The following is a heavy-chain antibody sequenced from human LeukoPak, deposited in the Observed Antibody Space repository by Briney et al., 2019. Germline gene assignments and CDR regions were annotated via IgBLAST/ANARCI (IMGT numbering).Heavy chain of an antibody. V-gene: IGHV4-30-4*01. D-gene: IGHD3-22*01. J-gene: IGHJ4*02. CDR2: IYYSGST. Sequence: SETLSLTCTVSGASIRSGDYYWSWIRQPPGKGLEWIGYIYYSGSTYYNPSLKSRVTISVDTSKNQFSLKLSSVTAADTAVYCCARAPDYYDSSGLPDYWGQGTLVTVSS. CDR3: ARAPDYYDSSGLPDY. CDR1: GASIRSGDYY.